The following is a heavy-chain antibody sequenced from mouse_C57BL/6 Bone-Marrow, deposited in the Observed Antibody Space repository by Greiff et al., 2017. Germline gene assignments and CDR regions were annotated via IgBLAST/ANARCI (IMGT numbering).Heavy chain of an antibody. CDR1: GYTFTSYW. CDR3: ATADY. Sequence: QVQLKQSGAELVKPGASVKLSCKASGYTFTSYWIPWVKQRPGQGLEWIGDIYPGSGSTNYTEKFKSKATLTVDTSSSTTYMQLSSLTSEDSAVYYSATADYWGQGTTLTVSS. J-gene: IGHJ2*01. CDR2: IYPGSGST. V-gene: IGHV1-55*01.